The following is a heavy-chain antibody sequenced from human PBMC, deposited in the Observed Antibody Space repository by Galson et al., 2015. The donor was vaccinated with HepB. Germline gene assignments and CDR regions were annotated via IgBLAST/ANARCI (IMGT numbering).Heavy chain of an antibody. CDR3: ARVESVGDYGGGWFDP. V-gene: IGHV1-18*01. J-gene: IGHJ5*02. Sequence: SVKVSCKASGYTFTSYGISWVRQAPGQGLEWMGWISAYNGNTNYAQKLQGRVTMTTDTSTSTAYMELRSLRSDDTAVYYCARVESVGDYGGGWFDPWGQGTLVTVSS. D-gene: IGHD4-23*01. CDR1: GYTFTSYG. CDR2: ISAYNGNT.